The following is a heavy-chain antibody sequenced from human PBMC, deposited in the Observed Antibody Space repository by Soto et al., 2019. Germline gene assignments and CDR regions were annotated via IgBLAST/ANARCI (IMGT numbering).Heavy chain of an antibody. CDR3: VRYCSGGSCYDWFDP. D-gene: IGHD2-15*01. Sequence: VGSLRLSCAASGFTFDDYTMHWVRQAPGKGLEWVSLISWDGGSTYYADSVKGRFTISRDNSKNSLYLQMNSLRTEDTALYYCVRYCSGGSCYDWFDPWGQGTLVTVS. CDR1: GFTFDDYT. V-gene: IGHV3-43*01. J-gene: IGHJ5*02. CDR2: ISWDGGST.